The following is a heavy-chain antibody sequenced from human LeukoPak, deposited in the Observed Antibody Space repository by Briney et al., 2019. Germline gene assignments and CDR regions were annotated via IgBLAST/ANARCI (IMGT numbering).Heavy chain of an antibody. Sequence: GGSLRLSCAVSGFTFSSYWMSWVRQAPGKGLEWVAIIKQDESEKYYVDSVKGRFTISRDNAKNSLFLQMNSLRAEDTAMYYCARDQTPFYWGQGSLVTVSS. D-gene: IGHD2-15*01. V-gene: IGHV3-7*01. CDR1: GFTFSSYW. J-gene: IGHJ4*02. CDR2: IKQDESEK. CDR3: ARDQTPFY.